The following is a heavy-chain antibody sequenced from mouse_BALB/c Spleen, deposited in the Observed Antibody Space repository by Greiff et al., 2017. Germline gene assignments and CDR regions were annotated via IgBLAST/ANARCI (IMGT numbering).Heavy chain of an antibody. J-gene: IGHJ2*01. V-gene: IGHV1-4*02. CDR3: AREKAYYGYFDY. CDR2: INPSSGYT. CDR1: GYTFTSYT. Sequence: QVQLKQSAAELARPGASVKMSCKASGYTFTSYTMHWVKQRPGQGLEWIGYINPSSGYTEYNQKFKDKTTLTADKSSSTAYMQLSSLTSEDSAVYYCAREKAYYGYFDYWGQGTTLTVSS. D-gene: IGHD1-1*01.